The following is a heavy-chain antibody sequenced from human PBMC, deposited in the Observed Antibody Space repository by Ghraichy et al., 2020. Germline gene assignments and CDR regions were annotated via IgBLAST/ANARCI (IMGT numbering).Heavy chain of an antibody. CDR1: GGFISSYY. J-gene: IGHJ6*03. V-gene: IGHV4-59*01. D-gene: IGHD5-12*01. Sequence: SETLSLTCTVSGGFISSYYWNWIRQPPGKGLEWIGYIYYSGSSNYNPSLNSRVTISADTSKNHFSLKLSSVTAADTAVYYCARAVQPATRYHYYYMDVWGKGTTVTVSS. CDR3: ARAVQPATRYHYYYMDV. CDR2: IYYSGSS.